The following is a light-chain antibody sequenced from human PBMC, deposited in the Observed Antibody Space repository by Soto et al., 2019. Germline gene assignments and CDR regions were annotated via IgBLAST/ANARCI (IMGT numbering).Light chain of an antibody. J-gene: IGLJ2*01. CDR3: SSYTSSTTRV. CDR1: SSDIGGYNY. V-gene: IGLV2-14*03. CDR2: DVS. Sequence: QAVVTQPASVSGSPGQSITISCTGSSSDIGGYNYVSWYQQHPGKAPKLMIYDVSSRPSGVSSRFSGSKSGNTASLTISGLQAEDEADYYCSSYTSSTTRVFGGGTKLTVL.